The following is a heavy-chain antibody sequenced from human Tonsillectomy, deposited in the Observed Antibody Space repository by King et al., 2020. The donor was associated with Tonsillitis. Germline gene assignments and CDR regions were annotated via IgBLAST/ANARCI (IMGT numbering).Heavy chain of an antibody. D-gene: IGHD4-23*01. CDR1: GGSISSGSYY. J-gene: IGHJ4*02. CDR3: AREGVDSGGLFDY. V-gene: IGHV4-61*02. CDR2: IYTSGST. Sequence: QVQLQESGPGLVKPSQTLSLTCTVSGGSISSGSYYWSWIRQPAGKGLEWIGRIYTSGSTNYNPSLKSRVTMSVDTSKNQFSLKLSSVTAADTAVYYCAREGVDSGGLFDYWGQGTLVTVSS.